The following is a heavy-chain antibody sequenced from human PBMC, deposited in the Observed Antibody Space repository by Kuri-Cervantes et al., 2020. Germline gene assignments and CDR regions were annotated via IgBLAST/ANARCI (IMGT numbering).Heavy chain of an antibody. CDR2: INPNSGGT. J-gene: IGHJ4*02. CDR1: GGTFSSYA. V-gene: IGHV1-2*02. CDR3: ARRTPDWRIDY. Sequence: ASVKVSCKASGGTFSSYAISWVRQAPGQGLEWMGWINPNSGGTNYAQKSQGRVTMTRDTSISAAYMELNRLRSDDTAVYYCARRTPDWRIDYWGQGTLVTVSS. D-gene: IGHD3-3*01.